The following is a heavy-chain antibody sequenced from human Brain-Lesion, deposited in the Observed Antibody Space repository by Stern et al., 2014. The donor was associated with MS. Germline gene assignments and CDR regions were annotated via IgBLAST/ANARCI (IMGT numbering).Heavy chain of an antibody. CDR1: GYIFTGYY. CDR2: INPNTGGT. D-gene: IGHD3-3*01. Sequence: VHLVESGAEVKKPGASVKVSCKTSGYIFTGYYIHWVRQAPGQGLERMGCINPNTGGTKYAQKFQGRVTMSRDTAISTAYVELSSLTSDDTAVYYCARDQRGITIFGVVTDYYYLGMDVWGQGTTVTVSS. J-gene: IGHJ6*02. V-gene: IGHV1-2*02. CDR3: ARDQRGITIFGVVTDYYYLGMDV.